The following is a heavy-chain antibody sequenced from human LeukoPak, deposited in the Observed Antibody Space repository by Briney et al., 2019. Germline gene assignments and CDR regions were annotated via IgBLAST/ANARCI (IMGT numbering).Heavy chain of an antibody. Sequence: GSLRLSCAASGFAVSSIYMSWVLQAPGKGLEWIGYIYYSGSTYYNPSLKSRVTISVDTSKNQFSLKLSSVTAADTAVYYCASTGGYCSGGSCYKDYWGQGTLVTVSS. V-gene: IGHV4-59*06. J-gene: IGHJ4*02. CDR1: GFAVSSIY. D-gene: IGHD2-15*01. CDR2: IYYSGST. CDR3: ASTGGYCSGGSCYKDY.